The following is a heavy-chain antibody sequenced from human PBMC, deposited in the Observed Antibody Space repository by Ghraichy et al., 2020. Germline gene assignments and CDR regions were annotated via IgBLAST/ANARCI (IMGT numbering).Heavy chain of an antibody. CDR3: ARRSAKGGYSYGYL. CDR2: IYPGDSDT. J-gene: IGHJ4*02. Sequence: GESLNISCKGSGYSFTNYWIGWVCQMPGKGLEWMGIIYPGDSDTRYNPSFQGQVTISADKSISTAYLQWSSLKASDTAMYYCARRSAKGGYSYGYLWGQGTLVTVSS. V-gene: IGHV5-51*01. D-gene: IGHD5-18*01. CDR1: GYSFTNYW.